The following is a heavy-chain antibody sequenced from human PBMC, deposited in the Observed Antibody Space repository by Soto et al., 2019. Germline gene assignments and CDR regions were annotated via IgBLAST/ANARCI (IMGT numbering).Heavy chain of an antibody. D-gene: IGHD1-7*01. CDR2: IYSGGST. CDR1: GFTVSSNY. Sequence: GGSLRLSCAASGFTVSSNYMSWVRQAPGKGLEWVSVIYSGGSTYYADSVKGRFTISRDNSKNTLYLQMNSLRAEDTAVYYCARDVYWNYGPEAFDIWGQGTMVTVSS. J-gene: IGHJ3*02. V-gene: IGHV3-53*01. CDR3: ARDVYWNYGPEAFDI.